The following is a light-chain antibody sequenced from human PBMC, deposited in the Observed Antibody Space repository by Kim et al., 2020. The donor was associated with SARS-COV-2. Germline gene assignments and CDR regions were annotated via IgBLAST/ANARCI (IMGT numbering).Light chain of an antibody. V-gene: IGLV1-44*01. Sequence: ELTQPPSASATPGQRVTISCSGSSSNIGSNTVEWYQQLPGTAPKLLIYSNDQRPSGVSDRFSASKSGTSASLAITGLRSDDEANYYCAAWDETLSGLYVFGSGTKVTVL. CDR3: AAWDETLSGLYV. CDR1: SSNIGSNT. J-gene: IGLJ1*01. CDR2: SND.